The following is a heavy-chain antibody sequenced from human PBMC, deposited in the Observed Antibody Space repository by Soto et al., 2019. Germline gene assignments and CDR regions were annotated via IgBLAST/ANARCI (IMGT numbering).Heavy chain of an antibody. CDR3: AREKYLLAEGLAPLYYFDY. D-gene: IGHD3-3*01. Sequence: PGGSLRLSCAASGFTFSSYGMHWVRQAPGKGLEWVAVIWYVGSNKYYADSVKGRFTISRDNSKNTLYLQMNSLRAEDTAVYYCAREKYLLAEGLAPLYYFDYWGQGTLVNVSS. CDR2: IWYVGSNK. V-gene: IGHV3-33*01. CDR1: GFTFSSYG. J-gene: IGHJ4*02.